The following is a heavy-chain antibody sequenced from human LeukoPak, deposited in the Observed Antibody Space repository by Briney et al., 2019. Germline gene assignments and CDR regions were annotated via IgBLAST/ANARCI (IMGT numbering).Heavy chain of an antibody. CDR2: ISGSGGST. CDR3: AGRLYYDFWSGSDAFDI. CDR1: GFTFSSYA. Sequence: GGSLRLSCAASGFTFSSYAMSWVRQAPGKGLEWVSAISGSGGSTYYADSVKGRFTISRDNSKNTLYLQMNSLRAEDTAVYYCAGRLYYDFWSGSDAFDIWGQGTMVTVSS. D-gene: IGHD3-3*01. V-gene: IGHV3-23*01. J-gene: IGHJ3*02.